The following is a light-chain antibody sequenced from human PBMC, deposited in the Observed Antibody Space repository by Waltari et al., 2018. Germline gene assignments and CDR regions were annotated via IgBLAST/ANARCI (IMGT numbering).Light chain of an antibody. V-gene: IGKV3-20*01. J-gene: IGKJ2*01. CDR1: QSVGLSY. CDR3: HHYGSSPFT. Sequence: EIVLTQSPGTLSLSPGERVTLSCRASQSVGLSYLAWYQQKPGQAPRLLIYGASIRATGIPDRFSGSGSGTAFTLSITRVDPEDFAVYYCHHYGSSPFTFGQGTKLEI. CDR2: GAS.